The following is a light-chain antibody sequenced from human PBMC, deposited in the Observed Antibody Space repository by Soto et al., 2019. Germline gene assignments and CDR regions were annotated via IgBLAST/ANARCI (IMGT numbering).Light chain of an antibody. CDR2: EVF. CDR3: LQTTQFPWT. V-gene: IGKV2D-29*01. Sequence: DLVMTQSPLSLSVTPGQPASISCKSSQSLLNSGGKTYFYWYLQKPGQPPQLLIYEVFNRFSGVPDRVSGSGSGTDFTLNISRVEAEDVGFYYCLQTTQFPWTFGKGTKVEIK. CDR1: QSLLNSGGKTY. J-gene: IGKJ1*01.